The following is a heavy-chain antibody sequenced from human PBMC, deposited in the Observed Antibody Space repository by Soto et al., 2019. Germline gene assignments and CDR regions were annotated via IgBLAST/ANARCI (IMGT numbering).Heavy chain of an antibody. D-gene: IGHD2-8*01. V-gene: IGHV1-69*08. Sequence: VQLVQSGAEVKRPGSSVKVSCKAPVGTFSDYNIAWVRQARGQGLEWMGRIIPKLGRTNYAHKFQDRGRITADKATSTAYMELTSLRYEDTAVYLCARVEGTRTTNLYHYMYVWGEGTSFTVS. J-gene: IGHJ6*03. CDR3: ARVEGTRTTNLYHYMYV. CDR1: VGTFSDYN. CDR2: IIPKLGRT.